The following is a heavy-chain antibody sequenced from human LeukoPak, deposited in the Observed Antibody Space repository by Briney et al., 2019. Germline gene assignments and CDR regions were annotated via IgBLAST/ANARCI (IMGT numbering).Heavy chain of an antibody. CDR3: AKAPSRGYDTSGYYS. J-gene: IGHJ4*02. D-gene: IGHD3-22*01. V-gene: IGHV3-30*02. Sequence: PGRSLRLSCAASGFTFSNYGMHWVCQAPGKGLEWVSFIRYDGSDKYYADSVKGRFTISRDNSKNTLYLQMNSLRAEDTAVYHCAKAPSRGYDTSGYYSWGQGTLVTVSS. CDR2: IRYDGSDK. CDR1: GFTFSNYG.